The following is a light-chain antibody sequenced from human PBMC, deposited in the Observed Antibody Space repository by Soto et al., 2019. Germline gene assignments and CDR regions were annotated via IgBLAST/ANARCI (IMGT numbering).Light chain of an antibody. V-gene: IGKV1-17*03. CDR2: GAS. CDR3: LQYNSYPLT. Sequence: DIQMTQSPSAMSASLGDRVTVTCRASQGISNSLAWFQQKPGKVPQRLIYGASTLQSGAPSRFSSSASGTAFTLTISSLQPEDFATYYCLQYNSYPLTFGGGTKVEIK. J-gene: IGKJ4*02. CDR1: QGISNS.